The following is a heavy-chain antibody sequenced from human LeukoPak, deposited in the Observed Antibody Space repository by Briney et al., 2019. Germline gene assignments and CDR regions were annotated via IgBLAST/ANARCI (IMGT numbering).Heavy chain of an antibody. D-gene: IGHD3-22*01. CDR3: ARDHYYENRHVDY. V-gene: IGHV1-2*02. CDR2: INPNSGGT. Sequence: ASVKVSCKASGYTFTDYYMHWVRQAPGQGLEWMGWINPNSGGTNYAQKFQGRVTMSRDTSISTAYLELSRLRSDDTALYYCARDHYYENRHVDYWGPGTLVTVSP. J-gene: IGHJ4*02. CDR1: GYTFTDYY.